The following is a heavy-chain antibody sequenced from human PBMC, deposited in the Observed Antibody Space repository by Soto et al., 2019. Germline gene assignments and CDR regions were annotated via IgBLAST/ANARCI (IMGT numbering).Heavy chain of an antibody. V-gene: IGHV3-66*01. CDR3: ARDLYSSGCLTGFDP. CDR2: IYSGGST. J-gene: IGHJ5*02. Sequence: GGSLRLSCAASGFTVNNNYMSWVRQAPGKGLEWVSVIYSGGSTYYVDSVKGRFTMSRDNSKNTVYLQMNSLRAEDTAVYYCARDLYSSGCLTGFDPWGQGTLVTVSS. CDR1: GFTVNNNY. D-gene: IGHD6-19*01.